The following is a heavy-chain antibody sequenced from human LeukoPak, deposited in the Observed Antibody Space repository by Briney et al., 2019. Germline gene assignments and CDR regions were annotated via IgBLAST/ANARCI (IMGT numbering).Heavy chain of an antibody. CDR3: VRGSLASGVVVYYYYYLDV. J-gene: IGHJ6*03. V-gene: IGHV3-11*04. CDR1: GFIFSDYY. CDR2: ISSTSHTI. Sequence: GGSLRLSCAASGFIFSDYYMNWLRQAPGKGLEWLSFISSTSHTISYADSVKGRFTISRDNANNSLYLQMNSLRAEDTAVYYCVRGSLASGVVVYYYYYLDVWGKGTTVTVSS. D-gene: IGHD3-3*01.